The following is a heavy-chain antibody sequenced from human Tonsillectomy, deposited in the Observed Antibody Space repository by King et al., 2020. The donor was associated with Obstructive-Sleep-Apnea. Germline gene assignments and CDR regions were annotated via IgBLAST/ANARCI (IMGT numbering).Heavy chain of an antibody. J-gene: IGHJ2*01. D-gene: IGHD5-18*01. CDR3: ARPWGSGYSWYLDL. CDR1: GDSISSYY. CDR2: IHYSGST. V-gene: IGHV4-59*08. Sequence: VQLQESGPRLVKPSETLSLTCTVSGDSISSYYWSWIRQPPGKGLEWIGYIHYSGSTNHNPFLKSRVTISVDTSKNQFSLKLSSVTAADTAVYYCARPWGSGYSWYLDLWGRGTLVTVSS.